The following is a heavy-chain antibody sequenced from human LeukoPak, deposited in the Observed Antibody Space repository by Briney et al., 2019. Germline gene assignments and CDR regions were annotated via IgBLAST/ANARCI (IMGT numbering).Heavy chain of an antibody. V-gene: IGHV1-18*04. CDR2: ISAYNGNT. D-gene: IGHD5-12*01. Sequence: ASMKVSCKASGYTFINYGFSWVRRAPGQGLEWMGWISAYNGNTNYLQKFQGRVTMTTDTSTNTVYMELRSLRSDDTAVYYCARVSTNSRVAGYDPQWYFDLWGRGTPVTVSP. J-gene: IGHJ2*01. CDR3: ARVSTNSRVAGYDPQWYFDL. CDR1: GYTFINYG.